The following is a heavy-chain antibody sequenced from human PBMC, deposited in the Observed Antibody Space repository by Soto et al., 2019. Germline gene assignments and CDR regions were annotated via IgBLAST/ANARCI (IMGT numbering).Heavy chain of an antibody. CDR1: GFTFSSYG. CDR2: ISHDGSNK. J-gene: IGHJ4*02. D-gene: IGHD3-16*01. Sequence: QVQLVESGGGVVQPGRSLRLSCAASGFTFSSYGMHWVRQAPGKGLEWVAVISHDGSNKYYGDSVKGRFTISRDNSKNTLYLQVDRLRAEDTAVYYCATRGFTGQFDDWGQGTLVIVSS. CDR3: ATRGFTGQFDD. V-gene: IGHV3-30*03.